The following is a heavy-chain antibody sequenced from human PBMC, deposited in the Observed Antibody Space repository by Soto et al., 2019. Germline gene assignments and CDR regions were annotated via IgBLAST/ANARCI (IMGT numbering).Heavy chain of an antibody. CDR2: INSDGSST. J-gene: IGHJ3*02. CDR3: ARPGGGGAFDI. Sequence: EVQLVESGGGLVQPGGSLRLSCAASGFTFSSYWMHWVRQAPGKGLVWVSRINSDGSSTSYADSVKGRFTISRDNAKNTLYLQMNRLRAGDTGVDYCARPGGGGAFDIWGQGTMVTVSS. V-gene: IGHV3-74*01. CDR1: GFTFSSYW. D-gene: IGHD3-10*01.